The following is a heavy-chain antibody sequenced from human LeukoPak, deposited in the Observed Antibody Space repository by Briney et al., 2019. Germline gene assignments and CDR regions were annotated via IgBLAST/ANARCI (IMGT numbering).Heavy chain of an antibody. D-gene: IGHD6-13*01. CDR3: ARGIAAAGTGDY. J-gene: IGHJ4*02. V-gene: IGHV4-59*01. Sequence: SETLSLTCTVSGGSISSYYWSWIRQPPGKGLEWIGYIYYSGSTNYNPSRNSRLTISANTSKNQFSLKLSSVTAADTAVSYCARGIAAAGTGDYWGQGTLVTVSS. CDR2: IYYSGST. CDR1: GGSISSYY.